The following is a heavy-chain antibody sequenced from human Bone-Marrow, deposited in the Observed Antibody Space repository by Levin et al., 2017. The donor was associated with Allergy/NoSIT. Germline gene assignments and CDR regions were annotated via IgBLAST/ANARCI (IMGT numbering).Heavy chain of an antibody. CDR3: ARENYDHSWGSYHSLDF. CDR2: ISSSGSHI. CDR1: GFTFSDYY. V-gene: IGHV3-11*01. Sequence: GGSLRLSCAASGFTFSDYYMSWIRQAPGKGLQWVSYISSSGSHIDSADSVKGRFTISRDNARNSMYLQMNALRVEDTAVYYCARENYDHSWGSYHSLDFWGQGTRVTVSS. D-gene: IGHD3-16*02. J-gene: IGHJ4*02.